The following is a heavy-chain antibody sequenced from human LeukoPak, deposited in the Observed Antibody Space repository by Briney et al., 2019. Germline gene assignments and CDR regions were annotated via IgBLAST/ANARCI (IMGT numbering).Heavy chain of an antibody. CDR1: GFTFSSYA. J-gene: IGHJ6*04. CDR2: ISGSGGST. Sequence: GGSLRLSCAASGFTFSSYAMSWVRQAPGKGLEWVSAISGSGGSTYYADSVKGRFTVSRDNSKNTLYLQMNSLRAEDTAVSYCAKDIVVVVAATIGMDVWGKGTTVTVSS. CDR3: AKDIVVVVAATIGMDV. V-gene: IGHV3-23*01. D-gene: IGHD2-15*01.